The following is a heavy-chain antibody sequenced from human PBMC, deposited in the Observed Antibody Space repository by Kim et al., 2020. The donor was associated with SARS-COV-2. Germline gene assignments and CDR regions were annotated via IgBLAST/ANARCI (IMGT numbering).Heavy chain of an antibody. CDR3: AKDHGATPDDY. V-gene: IGHV3-30*18. CDR2: ISYDGSNK. Sequence: GGSLRLSCAASGFTFSSYGMHWVRQAPGKGLEWVAVISYDGSNKYYADSVKGRFTISRDNSKNTLYLQMNSLRAEDTAVYYCAKDHGATPDDYWGQGTLVTVSS. CDR1: GFTFSSYG. J-gene: IGHJ4*02. D-gene: IGHD5-12*01.